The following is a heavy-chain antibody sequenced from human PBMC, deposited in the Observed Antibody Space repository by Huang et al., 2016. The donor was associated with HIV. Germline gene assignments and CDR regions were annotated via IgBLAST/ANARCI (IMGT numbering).Heavy chain of an antibody. V-gene: IGHV3-7*01. J-gene: IGHJ6*02. Sequence: VESGGRLVQPGGSIRLSCVGSTFSFGAYWMSWVRQTPGKGLEWVANIKQDESEKYYVESVKGRFNISRDNAKKILCLQMDNVRVEDTATYYCATKTGAMDIWGQGTAVTVS. CDR1: TFSFGAYW. CDR2: IKQDESEK. CDR3: ATKTGAMDI. D-gene: IGHD1-7*01.